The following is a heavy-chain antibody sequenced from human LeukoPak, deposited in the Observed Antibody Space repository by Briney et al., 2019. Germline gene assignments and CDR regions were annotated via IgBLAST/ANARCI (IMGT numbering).Heavy chain of an antibody. D-gene: IGHD6-13*01. Sequence: SETLSLTCAVSGYSISSGYYWGWIRQPPGKGLEWIGSIYHSGSTYYNPSLKSRVTISVDTSKNQFSLKLSSVTAADTAVYYCARERSFGSSWYIGWFDPWGQGTLVTVSS. CDR2: IYHSGST. CDR1: GYSISSGYY. J-gene: IGHJ5*02. V-gene: IGHV4-38-2*02. CDR3: ARERSFGSSWYIGWFDP.